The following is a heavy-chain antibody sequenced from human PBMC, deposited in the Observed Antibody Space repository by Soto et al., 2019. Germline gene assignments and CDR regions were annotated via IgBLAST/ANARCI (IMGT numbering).Heavy chain of an antibody. CDR2: IIPIFGTA. V-gene: IGHV1-69*13. Sequence: ASVKVSCKASGGTFSSYAISWVRQAPGQGLEWMGGIIPIFGTANHAQKFQGRVTITADESTSTAYMELSSLRSEDTAVYYCARGIAAAVSPFDYWGQGTLVTVSS. CDR1: GGTFSSYA. CDR3: ARGIAAAVSPFDY. D-gene: IGHD6-13*01. J-gene: IGHJ4*02.